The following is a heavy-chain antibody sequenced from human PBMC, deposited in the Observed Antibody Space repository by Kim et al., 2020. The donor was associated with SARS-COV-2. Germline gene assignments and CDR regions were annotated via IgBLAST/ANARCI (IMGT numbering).Heavy chain of an antibody. CDR1: GYTFTSYD. D-gene: IGHD3-16*02. V-gene: IGHV1-8*01. J-gene: IGHJ6*02. CDR2: MNPNSGNT. Sequence: ASVKVSCKASGYTFTSYDINWVLQATGQGLEWMGWMNPNSGNTGYAQKFQGRVTMTRNTSISTAYMELSSLRSEDTAVYYCARGLRLGELSLFPYYYYYYGMDVWGQGTTVTVSS. CDR3: ARGLRLGELSLFPYYYYYYGMDV.